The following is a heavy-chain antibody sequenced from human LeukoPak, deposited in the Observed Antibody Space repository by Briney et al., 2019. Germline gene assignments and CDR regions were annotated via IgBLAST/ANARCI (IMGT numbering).Heavy chain of an antibody. V-gene: IGHV1-18*04. CDR1: GYTFTSYY. CDR3: ARDTGLRFLEWLPGGFDY. CDR2: ISAYNGNT. Sequence: GASVKVSCKASGYTFTSYYIHWVRQAPGQGLEWMGWISAYNGNTNYAQKLQGRVTMTTDTSTSTAYMELRSLRSDDTAVYYCARDTGLRFLEWLPGGFDYWGQGTLVTVSS. D-gene: IGHD3-3*01. J-gene: IGHJ4*02.